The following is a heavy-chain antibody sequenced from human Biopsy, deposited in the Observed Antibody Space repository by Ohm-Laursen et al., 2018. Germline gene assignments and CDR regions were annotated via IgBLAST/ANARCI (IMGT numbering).Heavy chain of an antibody. J-gene: IGHJ3*02. V-gene: IGHV1-2*02. CDR3: ARDRMVTIITLVRADTFDI. CDR2: VNPNSGAT. Sequence: GATVKISCKVSGYTFTDYSLHWARQAPGQGLEWMGWVNPNSGATNYAQKFQGRVTMTSDTSISTAYIELRRLISDDTAVYFCARDRMVTIITLVRADTFDIWGQGTLVSVSS. D-gene: IGHD3-10*01. CDR1: GYTFTDYS.